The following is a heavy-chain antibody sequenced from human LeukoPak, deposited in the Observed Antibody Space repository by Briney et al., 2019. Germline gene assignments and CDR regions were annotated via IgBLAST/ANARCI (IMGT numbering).Heavy chain of an antibody. J-gene: IGHJ4*02. CDR1: GSTFSSYG. Sequence: PGGSLRLSCAASGSTFSSYGMHWVRQAPGKGLEWVAVIWYDGSNKYYADSVKGRFTISRDNSKNTLYLQMNSLRAEDTAVYYCARARYSSGWYFDYWGQGTLVTVSS. CDR3: ARARYSSGWYFDY. D-gene: IGHD6-19*01. V-gene: IGHV3-33*01. CDR2: IWYDGSNK.